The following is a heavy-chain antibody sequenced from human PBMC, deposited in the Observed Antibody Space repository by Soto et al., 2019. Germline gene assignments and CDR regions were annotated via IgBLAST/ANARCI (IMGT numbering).Heavy chain of an antibody. D-gene: IGHD6-13*01. CDR1: GGSISSGGYS. CDR2: IYHTGSA. V-gene: IGHV4-30-2*01. CDR3: ASSHGAAAGYFDY. Sequence: PSETLPLTCAVSGGSISSGGYSWSWILQPPGKGRDWIGYIYHTGSAYYKPSLKSRVKISVERSKNQFYLKLSSVTAADTAGYYCASSHGAAAGYFDYWGKGTLVTVS. J-gene: IGHJ4*02.